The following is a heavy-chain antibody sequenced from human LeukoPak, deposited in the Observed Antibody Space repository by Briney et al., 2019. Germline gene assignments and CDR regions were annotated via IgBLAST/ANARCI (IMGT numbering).Heavy chain of an antibody. D-gene: IGHD1-20*01. J-gene: IGHJ4*02. V-gene: IGHV4-59*08. CDR2: IYFSGST. CDR1: GGSISSYS. Sequence: SETLSLTCTVSGGSISSYSWSWIRQPPGKVLEWIGYIYFSGSTNYNPSLKSRLTISVDTSKNQFSLKLSSVTAADTAVYYCARVRYNWNRDFGYWGQGTLVTVSS. CDR3: ARVRYNWNRDFGY.